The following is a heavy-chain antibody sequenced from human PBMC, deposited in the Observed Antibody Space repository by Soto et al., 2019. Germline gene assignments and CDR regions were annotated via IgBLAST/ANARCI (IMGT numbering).Heavy chain of an antibody. D-gene: IGHD3-22*01. CDR2: IKTYNGNT. CDR1: GYTFTSYD. V-gene: IGHV1-18*01. J-gene: IGHJ5*02. Sequence: ASVKVSCKVSGYTFTSYDINWVRQAPGQGLEWMGWIKTYNGNTNYAQKLQGRVTMTTDTSTSTAYMELRSLRSDDTAVYYCARDRNTMIVAYNWFDPWGQGTLVTVSS. CDR3: ARDRNTMIVAYNWFDP.